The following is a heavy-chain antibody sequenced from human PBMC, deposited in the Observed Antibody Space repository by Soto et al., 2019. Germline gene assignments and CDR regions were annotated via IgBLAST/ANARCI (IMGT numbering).Heavy chain of an antibody. CDR2: ISAYNGNT. Sequence: QVQLVQSGAEVKKPGASVKVSCKASGYTFTSYGISWVRQAPGQGLEWMGWISAYNGNTNYAQKLQGRVTMTTDTSTSTAYMELRSLRSDDTAVYYCARDTITIFGVVIRGQFDYWGQGTLVTVSS. D-gene: IGHD3-3*01. CDR1: GYTFTSYG. J-gene: IGHJ4*02. CDR3: ARDTITIFGVVIRGQFDY. V-gene: IGHV1-18*01.